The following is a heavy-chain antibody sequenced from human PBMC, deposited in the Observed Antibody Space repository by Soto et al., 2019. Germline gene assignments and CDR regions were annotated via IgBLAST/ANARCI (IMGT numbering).Heavy chain of an antibody. CDR3: TTDRGYSSSSLLDY. J-gene: IGHJ4*02. V-gene: IGHV3-15*01. CDR1: GFTFSNAW. CDR2: IKSKTDGGTT. D-gene: IGHD6-6*01. Sequence: EVQLVESGGGLVKPGGSLRLSCAASGFTFSNAWMSWVRQAPGKGLEWVGRIKSKTDGGTTDYAAPVKGRFTISRDDSKNTLYLQMNSLKTEYTAVYYCTTDRGYSSSSLLDYWGQGTLVTVSS.